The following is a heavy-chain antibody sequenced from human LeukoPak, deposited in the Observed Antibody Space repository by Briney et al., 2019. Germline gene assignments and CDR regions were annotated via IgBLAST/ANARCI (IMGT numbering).Heavy chain of an antibody. CDR2: INHSGST. Sequence: SETLSLTCAVYGGSFSGYYWSWIRQPPGKGLEWIGEINHSGSTNYNPSLKSRVTISVDTSKNQFSLKLSSVTAADTAVYYCARERGSGSYYPQYYYYGMDVWGQGTTVTVSS. D-gene: IGHD3-10*01. CDR1: GGSFSGYY. J-gene: IGHJ6*02. CDR3: ARERGSGSYYPQYYYYGMDV. V-gene: IGHV4-34*01.